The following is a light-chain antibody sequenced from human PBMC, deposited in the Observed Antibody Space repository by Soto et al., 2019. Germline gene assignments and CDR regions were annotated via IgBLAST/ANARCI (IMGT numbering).Light chain of an antibody. Sequence: IQMTQSPSSLSASVGDRVTITCRASQSISTWLARYQQKPGKAPKLLIYKTSTLESGVPSRFSGSGSGTEFTLTISSLQPDDFATYYCQHYNTYSQTFGQGTKVDIK. CDR1: QSISTW. CDR2: KTS. V-gene: IGKV1-5*03. CDR3: QHYNTYSQT. J-gene: IGKJ1*01.